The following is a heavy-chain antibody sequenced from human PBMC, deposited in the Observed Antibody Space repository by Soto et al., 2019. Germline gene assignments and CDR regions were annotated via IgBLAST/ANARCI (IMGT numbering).Heavy chain of an antibody. J-gene: IGHJ5*02. CDR2: IIPIFGTA. D-gene: IGHD5-18*01. CDR3: AREGFEGIQLIDARDNWFDP. V-gene: IGHV1-69*06. CDR1: GGTFSSYA. Sequence: QVQLVQSGAEVKKPGSSVKVSCKASGGTFSSYAISWVRQAPGQGLEWMGGIIPIFGTANYAKKFQGRVTITADKSTSTAYMELSSLRSEDTAVYYCAREGFEGIQLIDARDNWFDPWGQGTLVTVSS.